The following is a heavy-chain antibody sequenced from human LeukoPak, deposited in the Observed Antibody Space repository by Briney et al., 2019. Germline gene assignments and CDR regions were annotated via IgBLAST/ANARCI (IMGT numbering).Heavy chain of an antibody. CDR2: ISAYNGNT. J-gene: IGHJ4*02. Sequence: GASVKVSCKASGYTFTSFGISWVRRAPGQGLEWLGWISAYNGNTKSAQKFQGRVTMTTDTSTDTAYMELRSLRSDDTAVFYCVRDLGVDTSMIFFDYWGQGTLVTVSS. V-gene: IGHV1-18*01. CDR3: VRDLGVDTSMIFFDY. D-gene: IGHD5-18*01. CDR1: GYTFTSFG.